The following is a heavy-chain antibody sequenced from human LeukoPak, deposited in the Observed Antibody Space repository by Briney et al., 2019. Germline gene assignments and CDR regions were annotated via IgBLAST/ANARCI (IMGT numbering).Heavy chain of an antibody. CDR1: GGSISSGSYY. CDR3: ARLLDGDI. Sequence: SETLSLTCTVSGGSISSGSYYWGWIRQPPGKGLEWIGSIYYSGSTYYNPSLKSRVTISVDTSKNQFALRLSSVTAADTAVYYCARLLDGDIWGQGTMVTVSS. V-gene: IGHV4-39*01. D-gene: IGHD1-1*01. J-gene: IGHJ3*02. CDR2: IYYSGST.